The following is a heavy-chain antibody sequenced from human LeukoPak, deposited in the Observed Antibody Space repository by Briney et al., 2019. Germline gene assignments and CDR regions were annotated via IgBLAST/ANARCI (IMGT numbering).Heavy chain of an antibody. CDR2: IKEDGSEK. J-gene: IGHJ4*02. Sequence: PGGSLRLSCAASGFTFTSYWMSWVRQAPGKGLEWVANIKEDGSEKYYVDSLKGRFTISRDNAKNSLYLQMNSLRAEDTAVYYCARGRIYYIHGGQGTLVSVSS. V-gene: IGHV3-7*04. CDR1: GFTFTSYW. D-gene: IGHD3-22*01. CDR3: ARGRIYYIH.